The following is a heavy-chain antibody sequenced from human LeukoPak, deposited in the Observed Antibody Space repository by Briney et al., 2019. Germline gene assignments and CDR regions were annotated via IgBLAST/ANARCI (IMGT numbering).Heavy chain of an antibody. CDR3: ARAGSYDSSGYYYENWFDP. V-gene: IGHV1-69*01. CDR2: IIPIFGTA. Sequence: ASVKVSCKASGGTFSSYAISWVRQAPGQGLEWMGGIIPIFGTANYAQKFQGRVTITADESTSTAYMELSSLRSEDTAVYYCARAGSYDSSGYYYENWFDPWGQGTLVTVSS. CDR1: GGTFSSYA. D-gene: IGHD3-22*01. J-gene: IGHJ5*02.